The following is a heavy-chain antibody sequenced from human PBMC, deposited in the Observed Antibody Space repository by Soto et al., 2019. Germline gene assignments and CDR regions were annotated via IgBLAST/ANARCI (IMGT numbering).Heavy chain of an antibody. J-gene: IGHJ4*02. CDR3: AKGGMATTYFDY. D-gene: IGHD5-12*01. V-gene: IGHV3-30*18. CDR1: GFTFSSYG. Sequence: QVQLVESGGGVVQPGRSLRLSCAASGFTFSSYGMHWVRQAPGKGLEWVAVISYDGSNKYYADSVKGRFTISRDNFQNTLYLQMNSLRAEDTAVYYCAKGGMATTYFDYWGQGTLVTVSS. CDR2: ISYDGSNK.